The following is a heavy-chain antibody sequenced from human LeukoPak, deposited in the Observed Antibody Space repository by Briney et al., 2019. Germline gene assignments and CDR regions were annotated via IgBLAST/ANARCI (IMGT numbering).Heavy chain of an antibody. D-gene: IGHD3-22*01. Sequence: ASVKVSCKASGYTFSIHYIHWVRQAPGQGLEWMGIINPSGGSTSYVKKFQGRVTMTSDTSTSTVYMELSSLRSEDTAVYYCARGSYHSSGYCDYWGQGTLVTVSS. CDR2: INPSGGST. CDR3: ARGSYHSSGYCDY. J-gene: IGHJ4*02. V-gene: IGHV1-46*01. CDR1: GYTFSIHY.